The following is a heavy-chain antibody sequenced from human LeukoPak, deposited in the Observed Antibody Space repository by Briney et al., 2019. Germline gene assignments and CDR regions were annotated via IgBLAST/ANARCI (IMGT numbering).Heavy chain of an antibody. CDR3: ARASVKLEIRATFDY. D-gene: IGHD1-7*01. CDR2: IIPIFGTA. Sequence: SVKVSCKASGGTFSSYAISWVRQAPGQGLEWMGGIIPIFGTANYAQKFQGRVTITTDESTSTDYMELSSLRSEDTAVYYCARASVKLEIRATFDYWGQGTLVTVSS. V-gene: IGHV1-69*05. J-gene: IGHJ4*02. CDR1: GGTFSSYA.